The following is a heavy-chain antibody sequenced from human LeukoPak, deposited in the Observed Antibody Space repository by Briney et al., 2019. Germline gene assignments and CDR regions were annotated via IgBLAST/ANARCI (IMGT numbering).Heavy chain of an antibody. CDR2: INPNSGGT. CDR3: ARALYGDYDFDY. V-gene: IGHV1-2*02. Sequence: ASVKVSCKASGYTFIGYYMHWVRQAPGQGLEWMGWINPNSGGTNYAQKFQGRVTMTRDTSISTAYMELSRLRSDDTAVYYCARALYGDYDFDYWGQGTLVTVSS. J-gene: IGHJ4*02. D-gene: IGHD4-17*01. CDR1: GYTFIGYY.